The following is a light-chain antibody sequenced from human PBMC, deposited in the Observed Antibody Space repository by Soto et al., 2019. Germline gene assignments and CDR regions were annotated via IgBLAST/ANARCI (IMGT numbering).Light chain of an antibody. Sequence: EIVMTQSPATLSVSPGDRATLSCRASQSVSSSLAWYQQKPGQAPRLLIYGASTRATGIPARFSGSGSGTEFSLTISSLQSEDFAVYYCHQDNDWRPKQYTFGQGTRMEI. CDR2: GAS. CDR3: HQDNDWRPKQYT. V-gene: IGKV3-15*01. J-gene: IGKJ2*01. CDR1: QSVSSS.